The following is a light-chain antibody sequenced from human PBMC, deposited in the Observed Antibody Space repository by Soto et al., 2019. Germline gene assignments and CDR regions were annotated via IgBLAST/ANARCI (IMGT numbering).Light chain of an antibody. Sequence: DNQMTQSPSTLSASVGDRITITCRASQNIHTWLAWYQQKPGKAPKLLIYDAFTLKSGVSSRFRGSGSGTEFSLTISSLQPDDFATYYCQQYNSYPWTFGRGTKVEIK. CDR2: DAF. V-gene: IGKV1-5*01. CDR3: QQYNSYPWT. J-gene: IGKJ1*01. CDR1: QNIHTW.